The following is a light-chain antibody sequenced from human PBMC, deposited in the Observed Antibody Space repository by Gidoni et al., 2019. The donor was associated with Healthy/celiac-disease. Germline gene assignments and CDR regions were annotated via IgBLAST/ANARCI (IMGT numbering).Light chain of an antibody. Sequence: EIVLTQSPATLSLYPGERATLSCRASQSVSSYLAWYQQKPGQAPRLRIYDASNRATGIPARFSGSGSGTDFTLTISSLEPEDFAVYYCQQRSNWPPLYTFXXXTKLEIK. CDR2: DAS. V-gene: IGKV3-11*01. CDR3: QQRSNWPPLYT. J-gene: IGKJ2*01. CDR1: QSVSSY.